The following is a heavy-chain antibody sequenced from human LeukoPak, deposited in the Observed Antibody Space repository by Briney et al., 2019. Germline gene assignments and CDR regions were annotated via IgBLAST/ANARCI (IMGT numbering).Heavy chain of an antibody. CDR3: ARDIGYCSGGSCYSDY. CDR2: IIPIFGTA. Sequence: SVKVSCKASGGTFSSYAISWVRQAPGQGLEWVGGIIPIFGTANYAQKFQGRVTITADESTSTAYMELSSLRSEDTAVYYCARDIGYCSGGSCYSDYWGQGTLVTVSS. J-gene: IGHJ4*02. V-gene: IGHV1-69*01. D-gene: IGHD2-15*01. CDR1: GGTFSSYA.